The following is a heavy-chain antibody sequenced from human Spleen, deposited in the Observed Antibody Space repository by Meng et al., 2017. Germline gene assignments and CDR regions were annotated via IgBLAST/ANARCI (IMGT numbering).Heavy chain of an antibody. Sequence: AEPVVSGVGLVLPGGSLRLSFAASGFTVRSYWMHWVRQAPGKGLVWVSRINSDGSSTSYADSVKGRFTISRDNAKNSLYLQMNSLRAEDTALYYCATLGFCSGGSCYSDYWGQGTLVTVSS. J-gene: IGHJ4*02. V-gene: IGHV3-74*01. CDR2: INSDGSST. D-gene: IGHD2-15*01. CDR3: ATLGFCSGGSCYSDY. CDR1: GFTVRSYW.